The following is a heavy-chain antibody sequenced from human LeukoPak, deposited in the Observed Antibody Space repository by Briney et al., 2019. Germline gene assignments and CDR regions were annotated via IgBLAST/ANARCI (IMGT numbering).Heavy chain of an antibody. CDR1: GGSFSGYY. J-gene: IGHJ3*02. D-gene: IGHD6-6*01. CDR2: INHSGST. V-gene: IGHV4-34*01. Sequence: PSETLSLTCAVYGGSFSGYYWSWIRQPPGKGLEWIGEINHSGSTNYNPSLKSRVTISVDTSKNQFSLKLSSVTAADTAVYYCARRVAARPRYAFGIWGQGTMVTVSS. CDR3: ARRVAARPRYAFGI.